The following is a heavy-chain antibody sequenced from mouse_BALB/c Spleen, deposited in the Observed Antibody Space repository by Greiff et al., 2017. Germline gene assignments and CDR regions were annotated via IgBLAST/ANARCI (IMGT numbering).Heavy chain of an antibody. CDR1: GFAFSSYD. Sequence: EVKLVESGGGLVKPGGSLKLSCAASGFAFSSYDMSWVRQTPEKRLEWVAYISSGGGSTYYPDTVKGRFTISRDNAKNTLYLQMSSLKSEDTAMYYCARRLGDYWGQGTTLTVSS. CDR3: ARRLGDY. J-gene: IGHJ2*01. D-gene: IGHD4-1*01. V-gene: IGHV5-12-1*01. CDR2: ISSGGGST.